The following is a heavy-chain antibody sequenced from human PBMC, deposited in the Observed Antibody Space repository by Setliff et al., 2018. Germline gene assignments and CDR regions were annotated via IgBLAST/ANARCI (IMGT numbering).Heavy chain of an antibody. J-gene: IGHJ4*02. Sequence: APVKVSCKAPVYTFTDSFIHWVRQAPGQGLEWMGWISGYNGNTEYAQSLQGRVTMTKETSTSTAYMELRSLKSDDTSVYSCARAPRLEWWLPTCDSCGQGTLVTVSS. V-gene: IGHV1-18*04. CDR2: ISGYNGNT. CDR3: ARAPRLEWWLPTCDS. CDR1: VYTFTDSF. D-gene: IGHD3-3*01.